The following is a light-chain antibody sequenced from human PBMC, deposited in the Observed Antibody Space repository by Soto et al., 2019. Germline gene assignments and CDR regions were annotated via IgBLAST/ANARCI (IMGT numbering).Light chain of an antibody. Sequence: QSVLTQPATVSGSPGQSITIACTGTSSDVGGSKYVSWYQQYPGKVPKLLINKVSNRPSGASNRFSGSKSGNTASLTISGLLAEDEADYFCTSSTSDSLYVFGTGTKVTV. J-gene: IGLJ1*01. V-gene: IGLV2-14*01. CDR1: SSDVGGSKY. CDR3: TSSTSDSLYV. CDR2: KVS.